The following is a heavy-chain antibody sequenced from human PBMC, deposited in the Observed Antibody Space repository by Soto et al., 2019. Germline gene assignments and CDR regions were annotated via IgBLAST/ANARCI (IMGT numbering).Heavy chain of an antibody. CDR1: GYTFTEVS. D-gene: IGHD1-7*01. CDR3: APVNWNYKTGYAFDP. Sequence: GASVKVSCKVSGYTFTEVSIHWVRQAPGKGLEWMGGFDPDGGETVYAQKFQGRVRMTEDTSTETAYMEVSSLRPEDTAVYYCAPVNWNYKTGYAFDPWGQGIMVTVSS. CDR2: FDPDGGET. V-gene: IGHV1-24*01. J-gene: IGHJ5*02.